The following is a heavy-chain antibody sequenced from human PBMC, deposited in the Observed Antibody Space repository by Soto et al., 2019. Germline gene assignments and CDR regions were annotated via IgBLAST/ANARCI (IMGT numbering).Heavy chain of an antibody. Sequence: QVQLVESGGGVVQPGRSLRLSCAASGFTFSRYAMHWVRQAPGKGLEWVAVISYDGSNKYYADSVKGRFTISRDNSKNTLYLQMNSLRAEDTAVYYCARSFDSSGWYLAFDIWGQGTMVTVSS. CDR3: ARSFDSSGWYLAFDI. D-gene: IGHD6-19*01. CDR1: GFTFSRYA. CDR2: ISYDGSNK. J-gene: IGHJ3*02. V-gene: IGHV3-30-3*01.